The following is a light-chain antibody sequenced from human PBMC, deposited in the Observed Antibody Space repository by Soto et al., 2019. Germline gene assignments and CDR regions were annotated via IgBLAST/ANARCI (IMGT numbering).Light chain of an antibody. CDR2: GAS. Sequence: EIVMTQSPATLSVSTGKRATLSCRASQSVGSNLAWYQQKPGQAPRLLIYGASTRATGIPARFSGSGSGTEFTLTISSLQSEDFTVYYCQQYNNWPPLTFGGGTKVDIK. J-gene: IGKJ4*01. V-gene: IGKV3-15*01. CDR3: QQYNNWPPLT. CDR1: QSVGSN.